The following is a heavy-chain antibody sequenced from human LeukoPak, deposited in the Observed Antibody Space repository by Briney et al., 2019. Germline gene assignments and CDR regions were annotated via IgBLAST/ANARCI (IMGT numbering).Heavy chain of an antibody. D-gene: IGHD4-17*01. CDR1: GFTFSSYG. CDR2: IWSDGSNK. V-gene: IGHV3-33*06. J-gene: IGHJ4*02. Sequence: GGSLRLSCAASGFTFSSYGMHWVRQAPGKGLEWVAVIWSDGSNKYYADSVKGRFTISRDNSKNTLYLQMNSLRAEDTAVYYCAKDLSKTDYGVIDYWGQGTLVTVSS. CDR3: AKDLSKTDYGVIDY.